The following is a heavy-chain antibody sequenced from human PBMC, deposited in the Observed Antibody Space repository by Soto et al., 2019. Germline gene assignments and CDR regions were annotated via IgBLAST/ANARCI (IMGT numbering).Heavy chain of an antibody. J-gene: IGHJ4*02. CDR2: ISGSGGST. V-gene: IGHV3-23*01. CDR1: GFTFSSYA. CDR3: ARRSSGWYFDY. Sequence: EVQVLESGGGLVQPGGSLRLSCAASGFTFSSYAMNWVRQAPGKGLEWVSVISGSGGSTYYADSAKGRFTISRDNSKNTLYLQMNSLRAEDTAVYYCARRSSGWYFDYWGQGTLVTVSS. D-gene: IGHD6-19*01.